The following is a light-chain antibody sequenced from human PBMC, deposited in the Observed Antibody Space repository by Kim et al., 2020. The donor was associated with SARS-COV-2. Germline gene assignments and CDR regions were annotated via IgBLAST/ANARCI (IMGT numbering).Light chain of an antibody. CDR3: QQDGSSPPT. V-gene: IGKV3-20*01. CDR2: GAS. Sequence: SPGESAAPSCRASQSVSSSSFAWYQQKPGQAPRLLVFGASSRATGIPDRFSGSGSGTDFTLTISRLEPEDFAVYYCQQDGSSPPTFGQGTKVEIK. J-gene: IGKJ1*01. CDR1: QSVSSSS.